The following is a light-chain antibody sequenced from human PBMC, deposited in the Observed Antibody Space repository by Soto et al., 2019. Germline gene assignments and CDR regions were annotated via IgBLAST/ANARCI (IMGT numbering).Light chain of an antibody. J-gene: IGKJ1*01. V-gene: IGKV3-15*01. CDR3: QQYNSWPRT. Sequence: EIVMTQSPATLSVSPGERATLSCRASQSVSSNLAWYQQKPGQAPRLLIYGASTRATGIPARFSGSGSGTEFTLTISSLQSEDFAVYYCQQYNSWPRTFGQGTKGKSN. CDR1: QSVSSN. CDR2: GAS.